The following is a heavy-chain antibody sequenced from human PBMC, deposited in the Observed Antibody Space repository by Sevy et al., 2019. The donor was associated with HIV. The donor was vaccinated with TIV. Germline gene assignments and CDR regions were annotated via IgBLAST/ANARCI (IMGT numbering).Heavy chain of an antibody. V-gene: IGHV3-21*01. J-gene: IGHJ4*02. CDR3: ARGVRDFWSGYPDY. CDR1: GFTFSSYS. Sequence: GGCLRLSCAASGFTFSSYSMSWVRQAPGKGLEWVSSISSSSSYIYYADSVKGRFTISRDNAKNSLYLQMNSLRAEDTAVYYCARGVRDFWSGYPDYWGQGTLVTVSS. CDR2: ISSSSSYI. D-gene: IGHD3-3*01.